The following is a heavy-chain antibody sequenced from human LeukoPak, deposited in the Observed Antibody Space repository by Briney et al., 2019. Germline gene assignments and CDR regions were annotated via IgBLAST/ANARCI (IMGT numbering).Heavy chain of an antibody. CDR1: GFTFSDYT. CDR2: ITPNGGST. V-gene: IGHV3-64*04. CDR3: AKEKGGWYYFDY. Sequence: GGSLRLSCLASGFTFSDYTMHWVRQAPGKGLECVSLITPNGGSTYYADSVKGRFTISRDNSKNTLYLQMNSLRAEDTAVYYCAKEKGGWYYFDYWGQGTLVTVSS. J-gene: IGHJ4*02. D-gene: IGHD6-19*01.